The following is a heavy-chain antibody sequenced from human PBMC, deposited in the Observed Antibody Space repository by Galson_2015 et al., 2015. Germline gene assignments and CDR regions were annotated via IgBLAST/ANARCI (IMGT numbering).Heavy chain of an antibody. CDR2: INAGNGNT. CDR3: ARGGGVRRITMISHGDY. D-gene: IGHD3-22*01. V-gene: IGHV1-3*01. CDR1: GYTFTSYA. Sequence: SVKVSCKASGYTFTSYAMHWVRQAPGQRLEWMGWINAGNGNTKYSQKFQGRVTITRDTSASTAYMELSSLRSEDTAVYYCARGGGVRRITMISHGDYWGQGTLVTVSS. J-gene: IGHJ4*02.